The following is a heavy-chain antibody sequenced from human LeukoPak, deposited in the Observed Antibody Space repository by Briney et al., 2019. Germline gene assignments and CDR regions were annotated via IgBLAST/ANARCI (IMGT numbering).Heavy chain of an antibody. CDR2: ISGSGATT. D-gene: IGHD6-13*01. CDR3: ARGSWYSSSWYRFGY. CDR1: GFTFSSYG. J-gene: IGHJ4*02. Sequence: GGSLRLSCAASGFTFSSYGMSWVRQAPGKGLEWVSTISGSGATTYYADSVNGRFTISRDNSKNTLYLQMNSLRAEDTAVYYCARGSWYSSSWYRFGYWGQGTLVTVSS. V-gene: IGHV3-23*01.